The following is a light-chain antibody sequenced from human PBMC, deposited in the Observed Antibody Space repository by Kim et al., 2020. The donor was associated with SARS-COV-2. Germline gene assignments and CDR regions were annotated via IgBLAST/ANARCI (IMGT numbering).Light chain of an antibody. V-gene: IGLV3-19*01. Sequence: SSELTQDPVVSVALGQTVRITCQGDSLRSYYASWYQQKPGQAPVLVSYGKNNRPSGIPDRFSASSSGNTASLSITGARAEDEGDYYCNSRDSSGNHLRVFGGGTKLTVL. CDR1: SLRSYY. CDR3: NSRDSSGNHLRV. CDR2: GKN. J-gene: IGLJ3*02.